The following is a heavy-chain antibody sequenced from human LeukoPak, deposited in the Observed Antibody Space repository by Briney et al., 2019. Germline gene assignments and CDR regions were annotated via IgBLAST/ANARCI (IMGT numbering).Heavy chain of an antibody. D-gene: IGHD1-26*01. V-gene: IGHV4-4*02. CDR1: GGSISSTNW. Sequence: PSETLSLTCAVSGGSISSTNWWSWVRQPPRKGLEWIGEIYHSGSTNYNPSLKRRVNISVDKSKNQFSLKLSSVTAADTAVYYCARRTDLGSYAPADAFDIWGQGTMVTVSS. CDR2: IYHSGST. J-gene: IGHJ3*02. CDR3: ARRTDLGSYAPADAFDI.